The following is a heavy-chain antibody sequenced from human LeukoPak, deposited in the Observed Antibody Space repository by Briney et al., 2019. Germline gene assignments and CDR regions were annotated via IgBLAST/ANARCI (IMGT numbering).Heavy chain of an antibody. CDR2: ISSGSTYI. D-gene: IGHD6-6*01. Sequence: GGSLRLSCAASGFTFSTYSMNWVRQAPGKGLEWVSSISSGSTYIYYADSVKGRFTISRDNAKNSLYLQMNSLRAEDTAVYYCARGPTPNDPLEYSSSSGARSLDYWGQGTLVTVSS. J-gene: IGHJ4*02. CDR1: GFTFSTYS. CDR3: ARGPTPNDPLEYSSSSGARSLDY. V-gene: IGHV3-21*01.